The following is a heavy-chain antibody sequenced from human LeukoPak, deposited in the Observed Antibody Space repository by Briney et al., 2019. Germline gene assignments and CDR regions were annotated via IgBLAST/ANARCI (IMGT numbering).Heavy chain of an antibody. V-gene: IGHV3-21*01. CDR1: GFTLSRYG. Sequence: PGGSLRLSCAASGFTLSRYGMNWVRQAPGKGLEWVSCIGGSSGDIYYADSVKGRFTISRDNDKNSLYLQMNSLRVEDTAVYYCAREGPYDSSGYIDFDYWGQGILVTVSS. D-gene: IGHD3-22*01. CDR2: IGGSSGDI. J-gene: IGHJ4*02. CDR3: AREGPYDSSGYIDFDY.